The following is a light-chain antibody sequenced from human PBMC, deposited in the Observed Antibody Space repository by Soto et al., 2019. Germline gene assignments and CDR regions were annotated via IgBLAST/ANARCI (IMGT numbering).Light chain of an antibody. Sequence: QSVLTQPPSASGTPGQRVTISCSGSSSNIGSNTVNWYQQLPGTAPKLLIYSNNQRPSGVPDRFAGYKSGTSASRAISVLQSEDEDDYYCASWDDRLNGGVFGGGTKLTVL. J-gene: IGLJ3*02. V-gene: IGLV1-44*01. CDR3: ASWDDRLNGGV. CDR2: SNN. CDR1: SSNIGSNT.